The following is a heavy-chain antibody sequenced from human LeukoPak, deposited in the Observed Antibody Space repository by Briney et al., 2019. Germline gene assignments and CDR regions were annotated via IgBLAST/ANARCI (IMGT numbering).Heavy chain of an antibody. CDR3: AREGIVVVPADFGSFDC. Sequence: KPSETLSLTCTVSGGSISSYYWSWIRQPAGKGLEWIGRIYTSGSTNYNPSLKSRVTMSVDTSKNQFSLKLSSVTAADTAVYYCAREGIVVVPADFGSFDCWGQGTLVTVSS. D-gene: IGHD2-2*01. CDR2: IYTSGST. J-gene: IGHJ4*02. CDR1: GGSISSYY. V-gene: IGHV4-4*07.